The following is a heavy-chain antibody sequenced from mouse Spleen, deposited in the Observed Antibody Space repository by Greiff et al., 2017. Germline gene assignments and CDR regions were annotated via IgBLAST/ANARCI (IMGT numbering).Heavy chain of an antibody. V-gene: IGHV1-84*01. Sequence: QVHVKQSGPELVKPGASVKISCKASGYTFTDYYINWVKQRPGQGLEWIGWIYPGSGNTKYNEKFKGKATLTVDTSSSTAYMQLSSLTSEDSAVYFCARRSDYDKDYAMDYWGQGTSVTVSS. D-gene: IGHD2-4*01. CDR1: GYTFTDYY. J-gene: IGHJ4*01. CDR3: ARRSDYDKDYAMDY. CDR2: IYPGSGNT.